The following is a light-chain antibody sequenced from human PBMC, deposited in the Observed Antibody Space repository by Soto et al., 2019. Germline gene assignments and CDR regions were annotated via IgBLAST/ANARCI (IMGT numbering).Light chain of an antibody. CDR3: QSYDSSLSGWV. CDR1: SFNIGAGYD. CDR2: GNS. V-gene: IGLV1-40*01. J-gene: IGLJ7*01. Sequence: QSALTQPPSVSGAPGQRVTISCTGSSFNIGAGYDVHWYQQLPGTAPKLLIYGNSNRPSGVPDRFSGSKSGTSASLAITGLQAEDEADYYCQSYDSSLSGWVFGGGTQLTVL.